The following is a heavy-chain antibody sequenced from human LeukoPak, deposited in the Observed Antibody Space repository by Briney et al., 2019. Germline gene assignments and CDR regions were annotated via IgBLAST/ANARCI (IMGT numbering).Heavy chain of an antibody. CDR1: TFTFSNYW. CDR3: AREFGLRAVKDAFDI. Sequence: GGSLRLSCAASTFTFSNYWMSWVRQAPGKGLEWVANIQQDGSEKYYVDSVRGRFTISRGNAKNSLYLQLNSLRAEDTAVYYCAREFGLRAVKDAFDIWGQGTMVTVSS. V-gene: IGHV3-7*01. J-gene: IGHJ3*02. CDR2: IQQDGSEK. D-gene: IGHD3-10*01.